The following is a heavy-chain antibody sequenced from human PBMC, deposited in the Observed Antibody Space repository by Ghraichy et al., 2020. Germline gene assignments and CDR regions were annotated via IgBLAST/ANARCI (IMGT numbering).Heavy chain of an antibody. CDR2: IRSKAYGGTT. D-gene: IGHD3-3*01. CDR1: GFTFGDYA. Sequence: GGSLRLSCTASGFTFGDYAMSWFRQAPGKGLEWVGFIRSKAYGGTTEYSASVKVRFTISRDDSKSIAYLQMNSLKTEDTAVYYCTRPGYYGFWGGYRHWGQGTLVTVSS. J-gene: IGHJ4*02. CDR3: TRPGYYGFWGGYRH. V-gene: IGHV3-49*03.